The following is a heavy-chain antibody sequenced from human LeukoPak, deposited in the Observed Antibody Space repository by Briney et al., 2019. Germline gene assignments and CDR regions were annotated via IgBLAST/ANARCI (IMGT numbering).Heavy chain of an antibody. V-gene: IGHV1-2*04. CDR1: GYTFTAYY. J-gene: IGHJ4*02. D-gene: IGHD3-16*02. CDR3: ARGTPGSYLGY. CDR2: INPNSGGT. Sequence: ASVKVSCKASGYTFTAYYLHWVRQAPGQGLEWMGWINPNSGGTDYAQKFKGWVSLTRDTSINTTYMELSRLASDVTAVYFCARGTPGSYLGYWGQGTLVTVSS.